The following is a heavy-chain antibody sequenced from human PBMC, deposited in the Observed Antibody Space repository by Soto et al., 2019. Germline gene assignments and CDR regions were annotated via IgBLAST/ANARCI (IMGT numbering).Heavy chain of an antibody. CDR3: ARVGARYDSSGYYLAEYYYGMDV. J-gene: IGHJ6*02. D-gene: IGHD3-22*01. CDR1: GFTFSSYW. CDR2: ISSSGSTI. V-gene: IGHV3-48*04. Sequence: GGSLRLSCAASGFTFSSYWMNWVRQAPGKGLEWVSYISSSGSTIYYEDSVKDRFTISRDYAKNSLYLQMNSLRAEDTAVYYCARVGARYDSSGYYLAEYYYGMDVWGQVTTVTV.